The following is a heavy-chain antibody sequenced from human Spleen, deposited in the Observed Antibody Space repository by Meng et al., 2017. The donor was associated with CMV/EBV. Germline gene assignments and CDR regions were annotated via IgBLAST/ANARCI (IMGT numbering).Heavy chain of an antibody. CDR1: GFTFSSYA. J-gene: IGHJ4*02. D-gene: IGHD6-13*01. V-gene: IGHV3-23*01. CDR3: AKLIREQQLGYFDY. Sequence: ASGFTFSSYAMSWVRQAPGKGLEWVSAISGSGGSTYYADSVKGRFTISRDNSKNTLYLQMNSLRAEDTAVYYCAKLIREQQLGYFDYWGQGTLVTVSS. CDR2: ISGSGGST.